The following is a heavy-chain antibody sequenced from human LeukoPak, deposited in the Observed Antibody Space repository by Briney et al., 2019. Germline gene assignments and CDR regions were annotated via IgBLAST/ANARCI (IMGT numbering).Heavy chain of an antibody. J-gene: IGHJ4*02. CDR1: GFTFSSYA. Sequence: GGSLRLSCAASGFTFSSYAMSWVRQAPGKGLEWVSAISGSGGSTYYAGSVKGRFTISRDNSKNTLYLQMNSLRAEDTAVYYCAKVRGLMIVTPDYWGQGTLVTVSS. D-gene: IGHD3-22*01. CDR3: AKVRGLMIVTPDY. V-gene: IGHV3-23*01. CDR2: ISGSGGST.